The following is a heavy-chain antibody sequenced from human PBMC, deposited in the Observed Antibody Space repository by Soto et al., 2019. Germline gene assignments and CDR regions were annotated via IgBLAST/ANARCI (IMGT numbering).Heavy chain of an antibody. Sequence: EASVKVSCKASGYTFTSYGISWVRQAPGQGLEWMGWISAYNGNTNYAQKLQGRVTMTTDTSTSTAYMELRSLRSDDTAVYYCARDRPRIEGAWFVAAAGTPHHKKYYYYYGMDVWGQGTTVTVSS. CDR3: ARDRPRIEGAWFVAAAGTPHHKKYYYYYGMDV. J-gene: IGHJ6*02. CDR2: ISAYNGNT. CDR1: GYTFTSYG. V-gene: IGHV1-18*01. D-gene: IGHD6-13*01.